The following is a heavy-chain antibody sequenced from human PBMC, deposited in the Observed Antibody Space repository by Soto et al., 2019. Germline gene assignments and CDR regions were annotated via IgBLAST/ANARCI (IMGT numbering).Heavy chain of an antibody. Sequence: PSETLSLTCTVSGGSISSYYWSWIRQPPGKGLEWIGYIYYSGSTNYNPSLKSRVAISVDTSKNQFSLKLSSVTAADMAVYYCARVIPYDSSGYSTYYFDYWGQGTLVTVS. D-gene: IGHD3-22*01. V-gene: IGHV4-59*01. CDR1: GGSISSYY. CDR2: IYYSGST. CDR3: ARVIPYDSSGYSTYYFDY. J-gene: IGHJ4*02.